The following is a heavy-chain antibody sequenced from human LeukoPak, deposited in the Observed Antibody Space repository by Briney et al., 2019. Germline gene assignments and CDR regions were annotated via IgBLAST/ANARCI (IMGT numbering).Heavy chain of an antibody. CDR1: GFTFSSYA. J-gene: IGHJ4*02. CDR2: ISGSGGIT. CDR3: AKAPYYDSSGYFLFDY. D-gene: IGHD3-22*01. Sequence: GGSLRLSCAASGFTFSSYAMSWVRQAPGKGLEWVSAISGSGGITYYADSVKGRFTISRDNSKNTLYLQMNSLRAEDTAVYYCAKAPYYDSSGYFLFDYWGQGTLVTVSS. V-gene: IGHV3-23*01.